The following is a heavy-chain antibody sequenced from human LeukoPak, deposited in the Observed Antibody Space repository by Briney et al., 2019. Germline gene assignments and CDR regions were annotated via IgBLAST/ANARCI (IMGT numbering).Heavy chain of an antibody. CDR1: GGSISSYY. J-gene: IGHJ4*02. CDR3: ARDQSGSCLTLDY. CDR2: IYYSGST. D-gene: IGHD1-26*01. Sequence: ETLSLTCTVSGGSISSYYWSWIRQPPGKGLEWIGYIYYSGSTNYNPSLKSRVTISVDTSKNQFSLKLSSVTAADTAVYYCARDQSGSCLTLDYWGQGTLVTVSS. V-gene: IGHV4-59*01.